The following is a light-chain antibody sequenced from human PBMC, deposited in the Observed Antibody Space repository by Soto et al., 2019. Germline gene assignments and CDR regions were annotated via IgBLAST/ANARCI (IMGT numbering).Light chain of an antibody. Sequence: QSALTQPPSASGSPGQSVTISCTGKNSDVGSYNYVSWYQQHPGKAPKLMIFEVSKRPSGVPDRFSGSKSGNTASLTVSGIQAEDEADYYCSSYAGTNTRYLFGTGTKVT. CDR1: NSDVGSYNY. CDR2: EVS. CDR3: SSYAGTNTRYL. J-gene: IGLJ1*01. V-gene: IGLV2-8*01.